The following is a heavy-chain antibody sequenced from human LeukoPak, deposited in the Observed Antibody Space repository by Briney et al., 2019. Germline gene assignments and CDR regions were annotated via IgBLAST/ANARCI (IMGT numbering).Heavy chain of an antibody. Sequence: ASLKVSCKASGYTFTGYYMHWVRQAPGQGLEWMGWISPNSGTTNSAQKFQDRVTMTRDTSISTAYMELSRLRSDDTAVYYCARADTDIVVVVGALNYYYGMDVWGQGTTVTVSS. CDR2: ISPNSGTT. D-gene: IGHD2-15*01. J-gene: IGHJ6*02. CDR1: GYTFTGYY. CDR3: ARADTDIVVVVGALNYYYGMDV. V-gene: IGHV1-2*02.